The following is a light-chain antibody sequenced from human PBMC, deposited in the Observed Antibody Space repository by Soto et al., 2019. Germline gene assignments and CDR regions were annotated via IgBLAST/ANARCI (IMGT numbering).Light chain of an antibody. Sequence: QSALTQPPSLSGTPVHRVTSSCSGSTSNIAGNTVHWYQHLPETAPKLLIYIDDQRPSGVPDRFSGSKSGTSASLAISGLQSEDEADYYCATWDDSLNAAVFGGGTQLTVL. CDR3: ATWDDSLNAAV. V-gene: IGLV1-44*01. J-gene: IGLJ7*01. CDR2: IDD. CDR1: TSNIAGNT.